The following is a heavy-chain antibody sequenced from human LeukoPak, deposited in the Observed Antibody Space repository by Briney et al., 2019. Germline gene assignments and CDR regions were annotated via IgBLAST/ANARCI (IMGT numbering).Heavy chain of an antibody. CDR3: ARDPPSLYYDSSGYFDY. Sequence: GGSLRLSCAASGFTVSSSFMSWVRQAPGKGLEWVTVLYRVGDTYYRDSVKGRFTISRDNSKNTLYLQMNSLRAEDTAVYYCARDPPSLYYDSSGYFDYWGQGTLVTVSS. J-gene: IGHJ4*02. CDR1: GFTVSSSF. CDR2: LYRVGDT. V-gene: IGHV3-66*01. D-gene: IGHD3-22*01.